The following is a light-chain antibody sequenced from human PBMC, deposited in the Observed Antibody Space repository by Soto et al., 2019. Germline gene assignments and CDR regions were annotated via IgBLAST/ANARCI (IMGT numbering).Light chain of an antibody. Sequence: IVLTQSPGTLSLSPGERATLSCRASQSVSNNYLAWYQQKPGQAPRLLIYGASNRATGIPDRFSRSGSGTDFTLTISRLEPDDFAVYYCHQYGSSGTFGQGTKVEVK. CDR1: QSVSNNY. CDR2: GAS. J-gene: IGKJ1*01. CDR3: HQYGSSGT. V-gene: IGKV3-20*01.